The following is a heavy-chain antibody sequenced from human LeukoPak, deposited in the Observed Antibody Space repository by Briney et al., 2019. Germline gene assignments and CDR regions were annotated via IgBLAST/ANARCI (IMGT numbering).Heavy chain of an antibody. J-gene: IGHJ5*02. CDR2: IYSGGST. Sequence: PGRSLRLSCAASGFTVSSNYMSWVRQAPGKGLEWVSVIYSGGSTYYADSVKGRFTISRDNSKNTLYLQMNSLRAEDTAVYYCARVVKQLVGPGWFDPWGQGTLVTVSS. D-gene: IGHD6-6*01. V-gene: IGHV3-53*01. CDR1: GFTVSSNY. CDR3: ARVVKQLVGPGWFDP.